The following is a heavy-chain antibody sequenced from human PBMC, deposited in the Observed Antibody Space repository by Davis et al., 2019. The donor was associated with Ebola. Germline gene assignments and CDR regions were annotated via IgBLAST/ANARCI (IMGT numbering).Heavy chain of an antibody. J-gene: IGHJ5*02. CDR1: EFTFSGYA. CDR2: ISGSGGST. CDR3: AKPASSGWPNWFDP. Sequence: GESLKISCAASEFTFSGYAMSWVRQAPGKGLEWVSAISGSGGSTYYAGSVKGRFTISRDNSRNTLYLQMNSLRAEDTAVYYCAKPASSGWPNWFDPWGQGTLVTVSS. D-gene: IGHD6-19*01. V-gene: IGHV3-23*01.